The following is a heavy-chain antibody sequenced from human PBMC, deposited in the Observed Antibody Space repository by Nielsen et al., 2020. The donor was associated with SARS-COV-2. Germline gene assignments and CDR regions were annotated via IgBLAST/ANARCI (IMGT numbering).Heavy chain of an antibody. J-gene: IGHJ4*02. D-gene: IGHD2-8*02. CDR1: GFTFSSYW. Sequence: GESLKISCAASGFTFSSYWMSWVRQAPGKGLEWVANIKQDGSEKYYVDSVKGRFTISRDNAKNSLYLQMNSLRAEDTAVYYCARDQVTGNYWGQGTLVTVSS. CDR3: ARDQVTGNY. V-gene: IGHV3-7*01. CDR2: IKQDGSEK.